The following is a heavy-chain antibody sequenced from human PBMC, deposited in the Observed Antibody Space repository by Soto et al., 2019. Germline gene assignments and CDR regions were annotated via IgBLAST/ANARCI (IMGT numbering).Heavy chain of an antibody. CDR3: ARGGTTWNYASYCYGMDV. Sequence: SETLSLTCTVSGGSISSYYWSWIRQPPGKGLEWIGYIYYSGSTNYNPSLKSRVTISVDTSKNQFSLKLSSVTAADTAVYYCARGGTTWNYASYCYGMDVWGQGTTVTVSS. D-gene: IGHD1-7*01. CDR2: IYYSGST. J-gene: IGHJ6*02. V-gene: IGHV4-59*01. CDR1: GGSISSYY.